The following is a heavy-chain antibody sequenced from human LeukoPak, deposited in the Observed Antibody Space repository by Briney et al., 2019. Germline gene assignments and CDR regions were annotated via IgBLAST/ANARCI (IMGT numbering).Heavy chain of an antibody. Sequence: ASVKVSCKASGYTFTSYYMHWVRQAPGQGLEWMGIINPSGGSTSYAQKFQGRVTMTRDTSTSTVYMELSRLRSDDTAVYYCASGLGICSGGSCYSYWGQGTLVTVSS. D-gene: IGHD2-15*01. V-gene: IGHV1-46*01. J-gene: IGHJ4*02. CDR2: INPSGGST. CDR1: GYTFTSYY. CDR3: ASGLGICSGGSCYSY.